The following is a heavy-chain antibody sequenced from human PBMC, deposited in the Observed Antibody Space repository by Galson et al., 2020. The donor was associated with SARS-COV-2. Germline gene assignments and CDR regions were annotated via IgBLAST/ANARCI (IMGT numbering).Heavy chain of an antibody. V-gene: IGHV1-18*01. CDR2: ISAYNGDT. CDR3: ARDTRRYSNGWYDAFDI. J-gene: IGHJ3*02. Sequence: ASVKVSCKASGYTFTSFGISWERQAPGQGLEWMGWISAYNGDTNYAQKFQGRVSMTTDTSTSTAYMELRSLTSDDTAVYYCARDTRRYSNGWYDAFDIWGQGTMVTVSS. CDR1: GYTFTSFG. D-gene: IGHD6-19*01.